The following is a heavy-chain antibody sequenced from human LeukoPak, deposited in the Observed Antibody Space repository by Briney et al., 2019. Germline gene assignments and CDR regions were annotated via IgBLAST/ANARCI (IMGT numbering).Heavy chain of an antibody. CDR2: IYPGDSDT. CDR1: GYSFTNYW. Sequence: PGESLKISCKGSGYSFTNYWIGWVRQMPGKGLEWMWIIYPGDSDTRYSPSFQGQVTISADKSITTAYLQWSSLKASDTAMYYCARRYSSSSIDYWGPGTLVTVSS. CDR3: ARRYSSSSIDY. D-gene: IGHD6-6*01. J-gene: IGHJ4*02. V-gene: IGHV5-51*03.